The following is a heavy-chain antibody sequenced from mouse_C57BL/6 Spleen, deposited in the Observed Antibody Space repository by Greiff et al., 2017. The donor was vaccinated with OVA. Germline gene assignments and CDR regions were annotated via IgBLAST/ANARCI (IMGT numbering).Heavy chain of an antibody. J-gene: IGHJ2*01. CDR3: AREAYYGSSYVYFDD. Sequence: EVQVVESGPGLVKPSQSLSLTCSVTGYSITSGYYWNWIRQFPGNKLEWMGYISYDGSNNYNPSLKNRISITRDTSKNQFFLKLNSVTTEDTATYYCAREAYYGSSYVYFDDWGQGTTLTVSS. CDR1: GYSITSGYY. CDR2: ISYDGSN. D-gene: IGHD1-1*01. V-gene: IGHV3-6*01.